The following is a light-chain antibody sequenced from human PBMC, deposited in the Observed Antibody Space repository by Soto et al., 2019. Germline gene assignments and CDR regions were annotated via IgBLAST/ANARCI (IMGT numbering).Light chain of an antibody. CDR3: QQYGSSPFT. CDR1: QSVSSTY. J-gene: IGKJ2*01. Sequence: EIVLTQSPGTLSLSPGERATLSCTASQSVSSTYLAWYQQKPGQAPMLLIYGATSRATGIPDRFSGSGSRTDFTLTISRLEPEEFAVYYCQQYGSSPFTFGQGTKVEIK. V-gene: IGKV3-20*01. CDR2: GAT.